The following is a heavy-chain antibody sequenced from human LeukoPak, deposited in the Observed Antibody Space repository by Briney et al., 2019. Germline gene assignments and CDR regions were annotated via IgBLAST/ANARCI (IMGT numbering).Heavy chain of an antibody. CDR1: GFTFSSYG. CDR3: AKSLESTNYSYHMDV. V-gene: IGHV3-23*01. CDR2: ISGSGGST. J-gene: IGHJ6*03. D-gene: IGHD2-2*01. Sequence: GGTLRLSCAASGFTFSSYGLSWVRQAPGKGLEWVSAISGSGGSTYYADSVKGRFTISRDNSKNTLYLQTNSLRAEDTAVYYCAKSLESTNYSYHMDVWGKGTTVTISS.